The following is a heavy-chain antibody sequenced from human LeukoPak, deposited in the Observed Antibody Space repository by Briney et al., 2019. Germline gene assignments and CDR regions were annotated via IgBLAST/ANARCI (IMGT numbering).Heavy chain of an antibody. J-gene: IGHJ4*02. CDR2: INPNNGGT. CDR3: ARDRLGGDLTGESLY. V-gene: IGHV1-2*02. CDR1: RYIFTSYY. Sequence: ASVKVSCKASRYIFTSYYIHWVRQAPGQGLEWMGWINPNNGGTKYAQRFRGRVTMTSDTSISTAYMELSRLRSDDTAIYYCARDRLGGDLTGESLYWGQGTLVTVSS. D-gene: IGHD4-17*01.